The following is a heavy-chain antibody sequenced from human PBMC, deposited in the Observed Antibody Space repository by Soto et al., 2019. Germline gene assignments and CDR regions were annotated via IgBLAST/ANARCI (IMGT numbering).Heavy chain of an antibody. V-gene: IGHV3-11*01. J-gene: IGHJ4*02. D-gene: IGHD6-19*01. CDR1: GFTFSDYY. CDR3: AREASSGWFYFDY. Sequence: GGSLRLSCAASGFTFSDYYMSWIRQAPGKGLEWLSDISSSGGTIYYGDSVKGRFTISRDNAKNSLYLQMNSLRAEDTAVYYCAREASSGWFYFDYWGQGTLVTVSS. CDR2: ISSSGGTI.